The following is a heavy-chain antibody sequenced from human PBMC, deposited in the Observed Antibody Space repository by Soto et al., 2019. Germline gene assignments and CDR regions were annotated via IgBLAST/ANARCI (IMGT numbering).Heavy chain of an antibody. CDR2: ISPYNDYT. Sequence: QVQLAQSANEVKKPGASVRVSCKAAGYTFIRYGIAWVRQAPGQGLEWRGWISPYNDYTVDAQKFQGRVSMTADTSTRTVYMNLRGLKSDDTAVYYCARGGYYDNSWGKLSHYGLDVWGQGTSVSVSS. CDR1: GYTFIRYG. D-gene: IGHD3-16*01. V-gene: IGHV1-18*01. CDR3: ARGGYYDNSWGKLSHYGLDV. J-gene: IGHJ6*02.